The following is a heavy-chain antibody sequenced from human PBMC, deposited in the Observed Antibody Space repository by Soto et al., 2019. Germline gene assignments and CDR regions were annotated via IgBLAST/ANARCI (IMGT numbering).Heavy chain of an antibody. V-gene: IGHV4-4*07. J-gene: IGHJ4*02. Sequence: SETLSLTCTVSGASITDYYWTWIRQPAGKALECLGRIQSSGITNYNPSLKSRVSMSVDTSKNQFSLKLSSATAADTAVYYCATVAGSFFDYWGQGSLVTVSS. CDR3: ATVAGSFFDY. D-gene: IGHD1-26*01. CDR2: IQSSGIT. CDR1: GASITDYY.